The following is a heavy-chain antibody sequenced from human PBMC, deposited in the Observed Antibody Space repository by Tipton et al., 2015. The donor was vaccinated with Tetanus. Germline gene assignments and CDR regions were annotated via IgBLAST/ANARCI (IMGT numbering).Heavy chain of an antibody. CDR2: IIPIFGTI. V-gene: IGHV1-69*06. J-gene: IGHJ4*02. Sequence: QVQLVQSGAEVKKPGSSVKVSCKASGDTFNTYAINWMRQAPGRGPEWMGGIIPIFGTITYAQKFQGRVTITADKSTNTAYMELSSLRSEDTAVYYCARSRGGTRIYYAIAFWGQGTLVTVSS. CDR3: ARSRGGTRIYYAIAF. CDR1: GDTFNTYA. D-gene: IGHD3-10*01.